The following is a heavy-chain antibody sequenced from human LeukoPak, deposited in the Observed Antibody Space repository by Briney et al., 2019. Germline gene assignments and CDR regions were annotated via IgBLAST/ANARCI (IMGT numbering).Heavy chain of an antibody. V-gene: IGHV5-51*01. Sequence: GESLKISCEGPGYIFPNYWIGWVRQPPGKGLEWIGLIYPGDSRIRYSPSFQGQVTISADTSISTAYLQWRSLGASDTAMYYCARYADGAYYFDYWGPGTLVTVSS. D-gene: IGHD2-8*01. CDR1: GYIFPNYW. CDR3: ARYADGAYYFDY. CDR2: IYPGDSRI. J-gene: IGHJ4*02.